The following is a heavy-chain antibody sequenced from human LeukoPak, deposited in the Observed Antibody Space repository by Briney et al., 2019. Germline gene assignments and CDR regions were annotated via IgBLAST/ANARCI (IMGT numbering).Heavy chain of an antibody. Sequence: SVKVSCKASGGTFSSYAISWVRQAPGQGLEWMGRIVPILGIANYAQKFQGRVTITADKSTSTAYMELSSLRSEDTAVYYCARDHSKYSSSWSNWFDPWGQGTLVTVSS. CDR3: ARDHSKYSSSWSNWFDP. V-gene: IGHV1-69*04. J-gene: IGHJ5*02. D-gene: IGHD6-13*01. CDR2: IVPILGIA. CDR1: GGTFSSYA.